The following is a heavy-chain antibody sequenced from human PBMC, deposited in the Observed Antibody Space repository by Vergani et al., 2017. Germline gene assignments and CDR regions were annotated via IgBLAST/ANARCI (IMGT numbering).Heavy chain of an antibody. Sequence: QVQLVQSGAEVKKPGASEKVFCKASGYTFTSYDINWVRQATGQGLEWMGWMNPNSGNTGYAQKFQGRVTMTRNTSISTAYMELSSLRSEDTAVYYCASAVEVGLRTGGMDVWGQGTTVTVSS. J-gene: IGHJ6*02. V-gene: IGHV1-8*01. CDR1: GYTFTSYD. CDR3: ASAVEVGLRTGGMDV. CDR2: MNPNSGNT. D-gene: IGHD2-15*01.